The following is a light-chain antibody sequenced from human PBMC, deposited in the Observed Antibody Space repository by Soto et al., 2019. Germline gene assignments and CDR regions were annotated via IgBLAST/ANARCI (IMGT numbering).Light chain of an antibody. J-gene: IGKJ4*01. V-gene: IGKV3-15*01. CDR1: QSVSSN. CDR3: QQYNNWPLS. Sequence: EIVMTQSPATLSVSPGERATLSCRASQSVSSNLAWYQQKPAQAPGLLIYGASTSATGIAARFGCRGFGTEFTLTTSSLQSEDFGVDYCQQYNNWPLSFGGGTKVEIK. CDR2: GAS.